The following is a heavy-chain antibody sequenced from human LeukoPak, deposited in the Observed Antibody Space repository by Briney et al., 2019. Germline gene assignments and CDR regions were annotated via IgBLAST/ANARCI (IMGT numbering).Heavy chain of an antibody. J-gene: IGHJ6*02. CDR3: ARGTRYYGSGSYYNSPVNYGMDV. Sequence: PSETLSLTCTVSGGSISSGDYYWSWIRQHPGKGLEWIGYIYYSGSTYYNPSLKSRVTISVDTSKNQFSLKLSSVTAADTAVYYCARGTRYYGSGSYYNSPVNYGMDVWGQGTTVTVSS. CDR1: GGSISSGDYY. CDR2: IYYSGST. V-gene: IGHV4-30-4*08. D-gene: IGHD3-10*01.